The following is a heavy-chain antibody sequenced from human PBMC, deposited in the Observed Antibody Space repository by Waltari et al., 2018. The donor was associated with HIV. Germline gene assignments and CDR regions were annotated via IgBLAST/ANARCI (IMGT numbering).Heavy chain of an antibody. V-gene: IGHV4-61*02. J-gene: IGHJ4*02. Sequence: QVQLQESGPGLVKPSQTLSLTCTVSGGSISSGSYYWSWIRQPAGKGLEWIGRIYTSGSTNYNPSLKSRVTISVDTSKNQFSLKLSSVTAADTAVYYCARFRYGGYVDYWGQGTLVTVSS. CDR1: GGSISSGSYY. CDR3: ARFRYGGYVDY. D-gene: IGHD1-26*01. CDR2: IYTSGST.